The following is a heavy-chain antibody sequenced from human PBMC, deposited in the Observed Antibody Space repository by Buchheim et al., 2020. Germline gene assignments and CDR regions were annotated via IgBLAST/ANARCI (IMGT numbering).Heavy chain of an antibody. Sequence: EVQLVESGGGLVQPGGSLRLSCAASGFTFSSNEMNWVRQAPGKGLEWVSYISSSGSTIYYADSVKGRFTISRDNAKNSLYLQMNSLRAEDTAVYYCARALVVEMATIIGYYYGMDVWGQGTT. V-gene: IGHV3-48*03. D-gene: IGHD5-24*01. CDR2: ISSSGSTI. CDR3: ARALVVEMATIIGYYYGMDV. J-gene: IGHJ6*02. CDR1: GFTFSSNE.